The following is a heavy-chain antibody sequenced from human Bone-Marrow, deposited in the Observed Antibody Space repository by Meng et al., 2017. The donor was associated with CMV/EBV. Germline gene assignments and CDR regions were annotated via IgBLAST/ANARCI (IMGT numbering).Heavy chain of an antibody. Sequence: GESLKISCAASGFTFSSYSMNWVRQAPGKGLEWVSSISSSSSYIYYADSVKGRFTIFRDNAKNSLYLQMNSLRAEDTAVYYCARYPFGGEYYGMDVWGQGTTVTVSS. V-gene: IGHV3-21*01. D-gene: IGHD3-16*01. CDR1: GFTFSSYS. CDR2: ISSSSSYI. J-gene: IGHJ6*02. CDR3: ARYPFGGEYYGMDV.